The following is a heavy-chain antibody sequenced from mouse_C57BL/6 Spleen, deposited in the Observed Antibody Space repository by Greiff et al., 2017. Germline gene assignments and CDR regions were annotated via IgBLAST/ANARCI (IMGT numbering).Heavy chain of an antibody. CDR2: IYPRSGNT. D-gene: IGHD4-1*01. Sequence: VQLQQSGAELARPGASVKLSCKASGYTFTSYGISWVKQRTGQGLEWIGEIYPRSGNTYYNEKFKGKATLTADKSSSTAYMELRSLTSEDSAVYFCARERTGNWYFDVWGTGTTVTVSS. CDR3: ARERTGNWYFDV. CDR1: GYTFTSYG. V-gene: IGHV1-81*01. J-gene: IGHJ1*03.